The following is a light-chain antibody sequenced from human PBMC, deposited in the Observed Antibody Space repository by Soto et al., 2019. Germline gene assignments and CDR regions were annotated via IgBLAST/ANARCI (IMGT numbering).Light chain of an antibody. CDR1: QSVSSSY. CDR3: XXXXXSSYT. J-gene: IGKJ2*01. Sequence: EIVLTQSPGTLSLSPGERATLSCRASQSVSSSYLAWYQQKPGQAPRLLIYGASSRATGIPDRFSGSGSGTDFTLTISRLEXXXXXXXXXXXXXXSSYTCGQGTKLEIK. CDR2: GAS. V-gene: IGKV3-20*01.